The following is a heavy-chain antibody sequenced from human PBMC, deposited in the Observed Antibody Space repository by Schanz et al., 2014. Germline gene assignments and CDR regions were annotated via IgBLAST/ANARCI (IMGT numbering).Heavy chain of an antibody. CDR1: GYTFAVYY. Sequence: QVQLVQSGAEVKKPGASVKVSCKASGYTFAVYYIHWVRQAPGQGLEFMGWINPNSGDTQYAQKFQGRVTMTTAKSISTVYMELSRLRSDDTAVYYCARVRSEDYGGMDVWGQGTTVTVSS. CDR3: ARVRSEDYGGMDV. J-gene: IGHJ6*02. CDR2: INPNSGDT. V-gene: IGHV1-2*02.